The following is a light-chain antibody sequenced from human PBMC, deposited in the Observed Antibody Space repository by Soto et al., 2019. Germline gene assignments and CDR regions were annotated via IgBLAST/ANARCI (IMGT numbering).Light chain of an antibody. V-gene: IGLV2-11*01. Sequence: QAVVTQPRSVSGSPGQSVTISCTGTSSDVGGYNYVSWYQQHPGKAPKLMIYDVSKRPSGVPDRFSGSKSGNTASLTISGLQAEDEADYYCCSYAGSYTAHVVFGGGTKLTVL. CDR3: CSYAGSYTAHVV. CDR2: DVS. CDR1: SSDVGGYNY. J-gene: IGLJ2*01.